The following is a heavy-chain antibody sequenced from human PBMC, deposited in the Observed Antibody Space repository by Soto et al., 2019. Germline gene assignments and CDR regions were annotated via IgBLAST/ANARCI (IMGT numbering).Heavy chain of an antibody. CDR1: GGSISSYY. D-gene: IGHD5-12*01. J-gene: IGHJ4*02. V-gene: IGHV4-59*01. Sequence: QVQLQESGPGLVKPSETLSLTCTVSGGSISSYYWSWIRQPPGKGVECIGYIYYSGSTNYNTSLKSRVTIPVDTSKNQFSLKLSSVTAADTAVYYCASGGYSGYDLVDYWGQGTLVTVSS. CDR3: ASGGYSGYDLVDY. CDR2: IYYSGST.